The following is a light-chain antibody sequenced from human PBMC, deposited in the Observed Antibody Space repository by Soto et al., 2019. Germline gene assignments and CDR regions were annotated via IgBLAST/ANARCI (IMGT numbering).Light chain of an antibody. J-gene: IGLJ1*01. CDR3: SSKTSSRTPFV. CDR1: SSDVGGYNY. V-gene: IGLV2-14*01. CDR2: EVN. Sequence: QSVRTQPASVSGSPGQSITISCTGTSSDVGGYNYVSWYQQHPGNAPRLMIYEVNNRPSGVPNRFSGSKSGNTASLTISGLQAEDEADYYCSSKTSSRTPFVFGTGTKVTV.